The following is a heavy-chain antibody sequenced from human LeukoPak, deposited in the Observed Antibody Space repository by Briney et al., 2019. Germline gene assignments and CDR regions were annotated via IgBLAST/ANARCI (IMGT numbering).Heavy chain of an antibody. CDR3: ARYDSSGYYTD. J-gene: IGHJ4*02. V-gene: IGHV4-59*01. CDR2: IYYSGST. D-gene: IGHD3-22*01. Sequence: NTSETLSLTCTVSGGSISSYYWSWIRQPPGKGLEWIGYIYYSGSTNYNPSLKSRVTISVDTSKNQFSLKLSSVTAADTAVYYCARYDSSGYYTDWGQGTLVTVSS. CDR1: GGSISSYY.